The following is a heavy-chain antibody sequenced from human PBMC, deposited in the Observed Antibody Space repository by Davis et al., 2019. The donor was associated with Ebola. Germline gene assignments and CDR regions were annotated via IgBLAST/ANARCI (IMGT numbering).Heavy chain of an antibody. Sequence: GESLKISCAASGFTFSDYYMSWIRQAPGKGLEWVSYISSSGSTIYYADSVKGRFTISRDNAKNSLYLQMNSLRAEDTAVYYCASPITIFGVVNTVVSGSYYYGMDVWGQGTTVTVSS. D-gene: IGHD3-3*01. CDR3: ASPITIFGVVNTVVSGSYYYGMDV. V-gene: IGHV3-11*01. J-gene: IGHJ6*02. CDR2: ISSSGSTI. CDR1: GFTFSDYY.